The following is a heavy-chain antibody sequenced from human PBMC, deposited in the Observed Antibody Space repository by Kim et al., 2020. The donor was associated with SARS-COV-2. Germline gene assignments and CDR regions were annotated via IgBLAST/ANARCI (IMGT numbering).Heavy chain of an antibody. D-gene: IGHD2-2*01. CDR2: INTNTGNP. CDR3: ARDSSVVVPAAGNWFDP. V-gene: IGHV7-4-1*02. CDR1: GYTFTSYA. J-gene: IGHJ5*02. Sequence: ASVKVSCKASGYTFTSYAMNWVRQAPGQGLEWMGWINTNTGNPTYAQGFTGRFVFSLDTSVSTAYLQISSLKAEDTAVYYCARDSSVVVPAAGNWFDPWGQGTLVTVSS.